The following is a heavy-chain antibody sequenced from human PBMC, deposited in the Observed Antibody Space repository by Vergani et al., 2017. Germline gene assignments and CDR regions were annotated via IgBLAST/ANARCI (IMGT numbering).Heavy chain of an antibody. CDR2: ITPGGST. Sequence: VPLVQSGTEVKKPGASVKIACKTSGYTFTNHHLHWVRQAPRQGLEWMGIITPGGSTDYGPKFQGRATRTRDTSTRTVYMDLTDLRSDDTAMYYCARTASISGSDYNGEWDYGGQETLVVVSS. V-gene: IGHV1-46*03. D-gene: IGHD3-10*01. CDR3: ARTASISGSDYNGEWDY. J-gene: IGHJ4*02. CDR1: GYTFTNHH.